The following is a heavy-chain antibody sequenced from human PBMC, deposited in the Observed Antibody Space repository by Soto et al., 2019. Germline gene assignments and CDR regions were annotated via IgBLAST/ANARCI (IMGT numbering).Heavy chain of an antibody. V-gene: IGHV4-39*01. CDR1: GGSISSGSYY. D-gene: IGHD3-10*01. J-gene: IGHJ5*02. Sequence: QLQLQESGPGLVKPSETLSLPCTVSGGSISSGSYYWGWIRQPPGKGLEWIGSICYGGSTYYNPSLKSRVTISVDTSKNQFSLKLSSVTAADTAVYYCVRQDYGSGSQNSFDPWGQGTLVTVSS. CDR3: VRQDYGSGSQNSFDP. CDR2: ICYGGST.